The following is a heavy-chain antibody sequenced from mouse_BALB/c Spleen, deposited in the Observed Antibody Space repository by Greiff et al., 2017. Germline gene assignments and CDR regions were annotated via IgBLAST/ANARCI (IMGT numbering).Heavy chain of an antibody. J-gene: IGHJ2*01. CDR2: ISSGGST. Sequence: EVHLVESGGGLVKPGGSLKLSCAASGFTFSSYAMSWVRQTPEKRLEWVASISSGGSTYYPDSVKGRFTISRDNARNILYLQMSSLRSEDTAMYYCAREGGSYYFDYWGQGTTLTVSS. D-gene: IGHD3-1*01. CDR1: GFTFSSYA. CDR3: AREGGSYYFDY. V-gene: IGHV5-6-5*01.